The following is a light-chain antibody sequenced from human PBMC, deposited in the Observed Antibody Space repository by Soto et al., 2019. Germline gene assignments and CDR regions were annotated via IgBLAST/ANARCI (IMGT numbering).Light chain of an antibody. Sequence: QSALTQPPSASVSPGQSVTISCTGTSSDVGGYNYVSWYQQHPGKAPELMIYEVSKRPSGVPDRFSGSKSGNTASLTVSGLQAEDEADYYCSSYAGSNNFVFGGGTKVTLL. CDR3: SSYAGSNNFV. J-gene: IGLJ3*02. CDR2: EVS. V-gene: IGLV2-8*01. CDR1: SSDVGGYNY.